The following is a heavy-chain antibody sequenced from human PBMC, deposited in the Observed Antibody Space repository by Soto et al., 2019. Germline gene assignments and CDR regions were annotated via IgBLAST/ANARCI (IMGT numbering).Heavy chain of an antibody. D-gene: IGHD2-2*02. CDR3: ARGQGAAIGDYYYHGMDV. CDR1: GFIFSGSA. Sequence: EVQLVESGGCLVQPGGSLKLSCAASGFIFSGSAIHWVRQASGKGLEWVGRIRSRANNFATSSAASVKGRFTFSRDDSKNTAYLQMNTLKPEDTAVYYCARGQGAAIGDYYYHGMDVWCQGTTVTVSS. J-gene: IGHJ6*02. CDR2: IRSRANNFAT. V-gene: IGHV3-73*02.